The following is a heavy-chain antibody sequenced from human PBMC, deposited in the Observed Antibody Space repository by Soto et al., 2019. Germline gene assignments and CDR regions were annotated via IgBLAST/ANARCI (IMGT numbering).Heavy chain of an antibody. Sequence: VQLVQSGAEVKKPGASLKVSCKASGYTFTSYGISWVRQAPGQGLEWMGWISAYNGNTNYPQNLQGSFTMTTDTSTSTAYMVLRSLRSDETAVYFCAREAVAAIEGVHYYSGMDVWGQGTTVTVSS. CDR2: ISAYNGNT. CDR1: GYTFTSYG. V-gene: IGHV1-18*01. CDR3: AREAVAAIEGVHYYSGMDV. D-gene: IGHD6-19*01. J-gene: IGHJ6*02.